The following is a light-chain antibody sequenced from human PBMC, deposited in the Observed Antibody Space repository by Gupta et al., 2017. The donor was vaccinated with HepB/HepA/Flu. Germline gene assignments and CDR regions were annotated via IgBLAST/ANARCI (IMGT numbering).Light chain of an antibody. CDR1: SLRSYY. Sequence: SSELTQDPAVSVALGQTVRITCQGDSLRSYYASWYQQKPRQAPVLVIYGKNNRPSGIPDRFSGSSSGNTASLTITGAQAEDDADYYCNSRDSSGKRVFGTGTKVTVL. CDR2: GKN. V-gene: IGLV3-19*01. J-gene: IGLJ1*01. CDR3: NSRDSSGKRV.